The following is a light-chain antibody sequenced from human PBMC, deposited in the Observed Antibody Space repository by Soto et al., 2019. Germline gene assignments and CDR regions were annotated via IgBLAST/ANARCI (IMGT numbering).Light chain of an antibody. Sequence: DIQMTQSPSTLSASVGDRVTITCRATQSISSWLAWYHQKPGKAPKLLIYDASSWESGVPSRFSGSGSGTEFTLTISSLQPDDFATYYCHQYNSYARTFGQGTKVEIK. J-gene: IGKJ1*01. CDR3: HQYNSYART. V-gene: IGKV1-5*01. CDR2: DAS. CDR1: QSISSW.